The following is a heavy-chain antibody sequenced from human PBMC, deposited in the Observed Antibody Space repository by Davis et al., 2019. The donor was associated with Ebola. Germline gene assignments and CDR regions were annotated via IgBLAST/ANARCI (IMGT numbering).Heavy chain of an antibody. D-gene: IGHD2/OR15-2a*01. CDR3: ARTPQYTTYGSYFDF. V-gene: IGHV4-59*01. Sequence: MPSETLSLTCTVSGGSMSTFYWSWIRQPPGKGLEWIGNIYYSGFTNYNPSLKSRVTISGDTSNNRFSLNVNSVTAADTAMYYCARTPQYTTYGSYFDFWGQGVLVTVSS. CDR1: GGSMSTFY. J-gene: IGHJ4*02. CDR2: IYYSGFT.